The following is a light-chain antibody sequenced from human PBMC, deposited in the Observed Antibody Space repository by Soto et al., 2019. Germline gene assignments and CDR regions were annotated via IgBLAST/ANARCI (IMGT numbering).Light chain of an antibody. J-gene: IGKJ3*01. CDR1: QSVSSN. CDR3: HHYNHWPPILT. Sequence: EIVMTQSPATLSVSPGERATLSCRASQSVSSNLAWYQQKPGQAPRLLIYGASTRTTGIPARFSGSGSGTEFSLTISSMQSEDFAVDYCHHYNHWPPILTFGPRTKVNIK. V-gene: IGKV3-15*01. CDR2: GAS.